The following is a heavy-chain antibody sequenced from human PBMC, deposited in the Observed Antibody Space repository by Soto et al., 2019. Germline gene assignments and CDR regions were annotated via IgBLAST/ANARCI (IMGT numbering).Heavy chain of an antibody. J-gene: IGHJ4*02. CDR2: ISGSGGST. V-gene: IGHV3-23*01. D-gene: IGHD2-2*01. CDR1: GFTFSSYA. Sequence: HPXGSLRLSCSASGFTFSSYAMSWVRQAPGKGLDWVSAISGSGGSTYYADSVKGRFTISRDNSKNTLYLQMNSLRAEDTAVYYCAKDDCSSTSCYPHDSWGQGNLVTVAS. CDR3: AKDDCSSTSCYPHDS.